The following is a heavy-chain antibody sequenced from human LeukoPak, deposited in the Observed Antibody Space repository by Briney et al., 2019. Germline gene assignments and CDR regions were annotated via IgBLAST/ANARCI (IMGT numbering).Heavy chain of an antibody. CDR3: ASGYDSSWGPSHFDY. CDR2: ISYDGSNK. J-gene: IGHJ4*02. Sequence: PGGSLRLSCAASGFTFSSYAMHWVRQAPGKGLEWVAVISYDGSNKYYADSVKGRFTISRDNSKNTLYLQMNSLRSDDTAVYYCASGYDSSWGPSHFDYWGQGTLVTVSS. V-gene: IGHV3-30*04. CDR1: GFTFSSYA. D-gene: IGHD3-22*01.